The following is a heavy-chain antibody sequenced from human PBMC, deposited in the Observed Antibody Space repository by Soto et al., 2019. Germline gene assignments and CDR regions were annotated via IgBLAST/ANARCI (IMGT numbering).Heavy chain of an antibody. J-gene: IGHJ4*02. V-gene: IGHV3-48*03. CDR3: ARNPYAWGTYLPWDYFDY. CDR1: GFTLSSYE. Sequence: PGGSLRLSCAASGFTLSSYEMNWVRQAPGKGLEWLSYISSSGTSIYHADSVKGRFTISRDNAKNSLYLQMNSLRAEDTAVYYGARNPYAWGTYLPWDYFDYWGQGTLVTVSS. D-gene: IGHD3-16*02. CDR2: ISSSGTSI.